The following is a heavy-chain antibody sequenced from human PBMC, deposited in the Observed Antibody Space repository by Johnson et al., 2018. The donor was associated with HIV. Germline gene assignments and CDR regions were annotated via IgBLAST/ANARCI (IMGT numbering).Heavy chain of an antibody. V-gene: IGHV3-20*04. J-gene: IGHJ3*02. D-gene: IGHD6-6*01. CDR2: INWNGAIT. CDR3: ARDQYSTSDDDAFDI. CDR1: GFTFDDYG. Sequence: VQLVESGGGVVRPGGSLRLSCAASGFTFDDYGMTWVRQAPGKGLEWVSRINWNGAITAYADSVKGRFTISRDNAKNSLYLQMNSLRAEYTALYYCARDQYSTSDDDAFDIWGQGTMVTVSS.